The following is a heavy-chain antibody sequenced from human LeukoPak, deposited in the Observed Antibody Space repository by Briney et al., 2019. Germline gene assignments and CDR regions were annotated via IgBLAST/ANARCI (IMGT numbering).Heavy chain of an antibody. CDR1: GFTFSSYS. Sequence: GGSLRLSCAASGFTFSSYSMNWVRQAPGKGLEWVSSISSSSSYIYYADSVKGRFTISRDNSKNTLYLQMNSLRAEDTAVYYCAKDQHIVVVTHDPFDYWGQGTLVTVSS. CDR2: ISSSSSYI. CDR3: AKDQHIVVVTHDPFDY. V-gene: IGHV3-21*04. J-gene: IGHJ4*02. D-gene: IGHD2-21*02.